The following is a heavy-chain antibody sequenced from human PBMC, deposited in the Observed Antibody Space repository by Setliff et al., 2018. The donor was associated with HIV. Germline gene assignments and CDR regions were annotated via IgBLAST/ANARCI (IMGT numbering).Heavy chain of an antibody. CDR1: GFIFSSYE. J-gene: IGHJ4*02. D-gene: IGHD1-26*01. Sequence: GGSLRLSCAASGFIFSSYEMNWVRQAPGKGLEWVAFIRYTGSNKYYADSVKGRFTISRDNSKNSLYLQMNSLRVEDTAVYYCATDCAVVGGTGSLDSWGQGTLVTVSS. CDR2: IRYTGSNK. CDR3: ATDCAVVGGTGSLDS. V-gene: IGHV3-30*02.